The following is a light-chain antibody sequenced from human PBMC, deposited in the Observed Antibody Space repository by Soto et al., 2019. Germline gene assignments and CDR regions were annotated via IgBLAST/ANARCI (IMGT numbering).Light chain of an antibody. CDR3: QQYNSYSLLT. CDR2: KTS. CDR1: QSISRW. V-gene: IGKV1-5*03. J-gene: IGKJ4*01. Sequence: DIQMTQSPSTLSASVGDRVTITCRASQSISRWLVWYQQKPGKAPKVLIYKTSSLKSGVPSRFSGSGSGTEFTLTISNLQPDDFATYYCQQYNSYSLLTFGGGTKVEIK.